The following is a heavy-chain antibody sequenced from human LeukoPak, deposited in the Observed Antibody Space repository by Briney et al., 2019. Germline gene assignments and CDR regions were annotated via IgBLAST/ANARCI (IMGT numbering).Heavy chain of an antibody. Sequence: GGSLRLSCAASGFTFSDYYMSWIRQAPGKGLEWVSYISSSGSTIYYADSVKGRFTISRDNAKNSLYLQMNSLRAEDTAVYYCARVMGAYFNYYDSSGYYPPPDAFDIWGQGTMVTVSS. V-gene: IGHV3-11*01. CDR2: ISSSGSTI. CDR3: ARVMGAYFNYYDSSGYYPPPDAFDI. J-gene: IGHJ3*02. CDR1: GFTFSDYY. D-gene: IGHD3-22*01.